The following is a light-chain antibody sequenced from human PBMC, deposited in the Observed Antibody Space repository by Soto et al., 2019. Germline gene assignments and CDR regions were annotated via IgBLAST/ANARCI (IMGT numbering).Light chain of an antibody. CDR3: CSYAGTYTVV. CDR1: SSDVGDYNY. CDR2: EVS. V-gene: IGLV2-11*01. J-gene: IGLJ2*01. Sequence: QSALTQPRSVSGSPGQSVTISCTGTSSDVGDYNYVSWNQQHPGKAPKFIIYEVSKRPSGVPDRFSGSKSGNTASLTISGLQAEDEADYYCCSYAGTYTVVFGGGTKVTVL.